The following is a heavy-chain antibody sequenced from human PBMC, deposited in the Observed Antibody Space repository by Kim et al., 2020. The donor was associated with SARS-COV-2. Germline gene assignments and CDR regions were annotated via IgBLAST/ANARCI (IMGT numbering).Heavy chain of an antibody. D-gene: IGHD2-15*01. V-gene: IGHV4-59*11. CDR3: ARFWSVLKGGVDAFDI. J-gene: IGHJ3*02. CDR1: GGSISNHY. CDR2: VYSSGST. Sequence: SETLSLTCTVSGGSISNHYWSWIRQPPGKGLEWIGFVYSSGSTSYNPALRSRVTLSVDTSKNQFSLRMSSVTAADTAVYYCARFWSVLKGGVDAFDIWGQGTMVAVSS.